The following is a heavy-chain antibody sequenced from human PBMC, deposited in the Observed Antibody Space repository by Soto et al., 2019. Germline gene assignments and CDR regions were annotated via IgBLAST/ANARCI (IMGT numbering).Heavy chain of an antibody. V-gene: IGHV4-34*01. J-gene: IGHJ5*02. D-gene: IGHD6-13*01. CDR1: GGSFSGYY. CDR2: INHSGST. Sequence: QVQLQQWGAGLLKPSETLSLTCAVYGGSFSGYYWSWIRQPPGKGLEWIGAINHSGSTNYNPSLQRRVTISVGTSKSQCSRKLSSVTAADTAVYYCARGTPPSLLQQLVPSWFDPWGQGTLVTVYS. CDR3: ARGTPPSLLQQLVPSWFDP.